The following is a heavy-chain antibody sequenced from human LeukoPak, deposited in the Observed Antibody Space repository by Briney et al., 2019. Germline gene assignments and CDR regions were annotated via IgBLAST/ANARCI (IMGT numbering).Heavy chain of an antibody. V-gene: IGHV4-61*02. D-gene: IGHD3-10*01. CDR2: IYTSGST. CDR3: AREVTMVRGVISRDGMDV. J-gene: IGHJ6*02. CDR1: GVSISSGSYY. Sequence: SETLSLTCTVSGVSISSGSYYWSCIRQPAGKGLEWIGRIYTSGSTNYNPSLKSRVTISVDTSKNQFSLKLSSVTAADTAVYYCAREVTMVRGVISRDGMDVWGQGTTVTVSS.